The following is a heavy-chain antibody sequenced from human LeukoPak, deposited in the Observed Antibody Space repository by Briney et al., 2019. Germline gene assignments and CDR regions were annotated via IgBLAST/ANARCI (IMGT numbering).Heavy chain of an antibody. CDR1: GYTFTSYG. Sequence: ASVKVSCKASGYTFTSYGISWVRQAPGQGLEWMGWISAYNGNTNYAQKLQGRVTMTTDTSTSTAYMELRSLRSDDTAVYYCARDANIVVVPADVRLDYRGQGTLVTVSS. D-gene: IGHD2-2*01. J-gene: IGHJ4*02. CDR2: ISAYNGNT. CDR3: ARDANIVVVPADVRLDY. V-gene: IGHV1-18*04.